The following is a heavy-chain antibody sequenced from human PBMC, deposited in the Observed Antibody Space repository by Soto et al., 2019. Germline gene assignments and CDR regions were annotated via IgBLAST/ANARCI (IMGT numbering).Heavy chain of an antibody. CDR1: GDSVSSNSAA. CDR2: TYYRSKWYN. J-gene: IGHJ6*02. CDR3: ARDLVATTPYYYYYGMDV. D-gene: IGHD5-12*01. V-gene: IGHV6-1*01. Sequence: SQTLLLTCAISGDSVSSNSAAWNWIRQSPSRGLEWLGRTYYRSKWYNDYAVSVKSRITINPDTSKNQFSLQLNSVTPEDTAVYYCARDLVATTPYYYYYGMDVWGQGTTVTVSS.